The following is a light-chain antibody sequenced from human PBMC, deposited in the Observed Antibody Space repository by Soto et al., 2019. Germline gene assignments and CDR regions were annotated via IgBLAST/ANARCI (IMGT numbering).Light chain of an antibody. CDR3: QQYGSSSPWK. CDR2: KAS. V-gene: IGKV1-5*03. J-gene: IGKJ1*01. Sequence: DIQMTQSPSTLSASVGDRVTITCRASQSISSWLAWYQQKPGRAPKVLIYKASSLETGVTSRFSGSGSGTEFTLIISRMQPDDFASYHCQQYGSSSPWKFGQGIKVEIK. CDR1: QSISSW.